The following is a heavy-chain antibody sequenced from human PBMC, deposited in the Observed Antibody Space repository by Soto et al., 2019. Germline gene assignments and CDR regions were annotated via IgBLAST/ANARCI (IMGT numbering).Heavy chain of an antibody. CDR2: IRFDGSNI. Sequence: GGSLRLSCAAPESMFRGYGMHWVRQAPGKGLEWVAIIRFDGSNINYADAVMGRFTISRDNSKNMLYLEMNSLRAEDTAVYYCAKHETEIMITLGGVIANYFDYWGQGTLVTVSS. CDR1: ESMFRGYG. CDR3: AKHETEIMITLGGVIANYFDY. D-gene: IGHD3-16*02. V-gene: IGHV3-30*02. J-gene: IGHJ4*02.